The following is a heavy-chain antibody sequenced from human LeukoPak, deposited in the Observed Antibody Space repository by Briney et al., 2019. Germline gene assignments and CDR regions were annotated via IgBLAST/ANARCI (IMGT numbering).Heavy chain of an antibody. CDR3: ARSRGTTMVTRFDY. CDR2: INTSGST. J-gene: IGHJ4*02. Sequence: PSETLSLTCTVSXGSISNYYWSWIRQPAGKGLEWIGRINTSGSTNYNPSLESRVTMSVDTSKNQFSLKLSSVAAADTAVYFCARSRGTTMVTRFDYWGQGTLVTVSS. V-gene: IGHV4-4*07. CDR1: XGSISNYY. D-gene: IGHD5-18*01.